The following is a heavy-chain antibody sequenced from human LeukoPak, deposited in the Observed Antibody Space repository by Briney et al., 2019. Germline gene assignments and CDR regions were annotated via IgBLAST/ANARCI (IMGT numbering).Heavy chain of an antibody. D-gene: IGHD6-6*01. Sequence: GRSLRLSCAASGFTFSSYGMHWVRQAPGKGLEWVAVIWYDGSNKYYADSVKGRFTISRDNSKNTLYLQMNSLRAEDTAVYYCAREAARAGFDYWGQGTLVTVSS. CDR1: GFTFSSYG. J-gene: IGHJ4*02. V-gene: IGHV3-33*01. CDR3: AREAARAGFDY. CDR2: IWYDGSNK.